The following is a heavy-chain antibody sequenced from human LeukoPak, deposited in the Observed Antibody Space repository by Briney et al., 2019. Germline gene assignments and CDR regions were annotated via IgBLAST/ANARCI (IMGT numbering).Heavy chain of an antibody. V-gene: IGHV4-39*01. D-gene: IGHD3-22*01. Sequence: PSETLSLTCTVSGGSISSSSYYWGWIRQPPGKGLEWIGSIYYSGGTYYNPSLKSRVTISVDTSKNQFSLKLSSVTAADTAVYYCARLEEAYYYDSSGYYWDYWGQGTLVTVSS. J-gene: IGHJ4*02. CDR1: GGSISSSSYY. CDR2: IYYSGGT. CDR3: ARLEEAYYYDSSGYYWDY.